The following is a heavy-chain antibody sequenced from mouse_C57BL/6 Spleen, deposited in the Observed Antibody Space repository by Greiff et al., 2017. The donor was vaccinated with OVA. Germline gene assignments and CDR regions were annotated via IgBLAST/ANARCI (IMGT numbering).Heavy chain of an antibody. D-gene: IGHD3-2*02. Sequence: QVQLQQPGAELVKPGASVKLSCKASGYTFTSYWMQWVKQRPGQGLEWIGEIDPSDSYTNYNQKFKGKATLTVDTSSSTAYMQLSSLTSEDSAVYYCARDDSSGYPAWFAYWGQGTLVTVSA. J-gene: IGHJ3*01. CDR1: GYTFTSYW. V-gene: IGHV1-50*01. CDR2: IDPSDSYT. CDR3: ARDDSSGYPAWFAY.